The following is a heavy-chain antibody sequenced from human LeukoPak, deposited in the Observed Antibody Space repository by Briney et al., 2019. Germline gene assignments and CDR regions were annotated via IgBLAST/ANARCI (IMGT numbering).Heavy chain of an antibody. CDR2: ISSSSSYI. Sequence: AGGSLRLSCAASGFTFSGYRMNWVRQAPGRGLEWVSSISSSSSYIYYADSVKGRFTISRDNAKNSQYLQMNSLRAEDTAVYYCARDPWTNSDYDGFDYWGQGTLVTVSS. CDR3: ARDPWTNSDYDGFDY. J-gene: IGHJ4*02. D-gene: IGHD5-12*01. CDR1: GFTFSGYR. V-gene: IGHV3-21*01.